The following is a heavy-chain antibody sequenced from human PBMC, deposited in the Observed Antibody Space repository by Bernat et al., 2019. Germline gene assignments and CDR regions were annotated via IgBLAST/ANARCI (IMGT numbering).Heavy chain of an antibody. J-gene: IGHJ3*02. CDR1: GGSMSSTSYY. D-gene: IGHD7-27*01. CDR2: ISYTGSP. Sequence: QLQVQESGPGLVKPSETLSLTCTVSGGSMSSTSYYWGWIRQPPGKGLDWIGGISYTGSPYYNPSLESGVIISVDTSKKQFSLDLTSGAAADTAVYYCARLPFTGDRGRGTFDIWGQGTMVTVSS. CDR3: ARLPFTGDRGRGTFDI. V-gene: IGHV4-39*01.